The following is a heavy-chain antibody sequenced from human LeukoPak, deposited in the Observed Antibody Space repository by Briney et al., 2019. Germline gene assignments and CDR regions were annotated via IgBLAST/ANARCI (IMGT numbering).Heavy chain of an antibody. Sequence: VASVTLCCKASGGTFSSYAISWVRQAPGHGLEWMGGIIPIFGTANYAQKFQGRVTITADESTSTAYMELSSLRSEDTAVYYGARGDPRDVRGQGTTVTVSS. CDR1: GGTFSSYA. CDR3: ARGDPRDV. V-gene: IGHV1-69*01. CDR2: IIPIFGTA. J-gene: IGHJ6*01.